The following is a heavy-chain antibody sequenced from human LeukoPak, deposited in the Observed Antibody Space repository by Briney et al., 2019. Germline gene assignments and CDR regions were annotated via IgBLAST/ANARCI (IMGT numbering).Heavy chain of an antibody. CDR3: ARAAQLTDALDI. D-gene: IGHD5-24*01. V-gene: IGHV4-59*01. CDR2: IYYSGST. Sequence: PSETLSLTCTVSGASISSYYWSWIRQPPGKGLEWVGYIYYSGSTNYNPSLKSRVTISVDTSKNQFSLKLSSVTAADTAVYYCARAAQLTDALDIWGQGTMVTVSS. J-gene: IGHJ3*02. CDR1: GASISSYY.